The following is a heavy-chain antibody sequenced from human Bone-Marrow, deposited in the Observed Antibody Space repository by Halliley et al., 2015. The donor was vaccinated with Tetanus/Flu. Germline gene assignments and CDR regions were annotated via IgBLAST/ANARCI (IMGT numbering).Heavy chain of an antibody. V-gene: IGHV4-31*03. D-gene: IGHD3-16*01. CDR1: GGSLNSGGYY. CDR2: MYYSGRT. Sequence: TLSLTCTVSGGSLNSGGYYWSWIRRHPGKGLEWIGYMYYSGRTYYNPSLRSRVKISVDTQRQFSLEVNSVTAADTAVYYCARTQYYDKSGLSLFFFDSWGQGTLVTVSA. J-gene: IGHJ4*02. CDR3: ARTQYYDKSGLSLFFFDS.